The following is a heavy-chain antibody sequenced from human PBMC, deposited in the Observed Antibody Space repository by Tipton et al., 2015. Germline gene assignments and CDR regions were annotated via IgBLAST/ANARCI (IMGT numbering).Heavy chain of an antibody. CDR2: VFYTGST. J-gene: IGHJ4*02. CDR3: ARDGYNSNYFDY. D-gene: IGHD5-24*01. Sequence: LRLSCTVSDGSISSEYWSWIRQPPGKGLEWIGYVFYTGSTYYNPSLESRVTISVDTFENQFSLKLSSVTAADTAVYYCARDGYNSNYFDYWGQGTLVTVSS. CDR1: DGSISSEY. V-gene: IGHV4-59*12.